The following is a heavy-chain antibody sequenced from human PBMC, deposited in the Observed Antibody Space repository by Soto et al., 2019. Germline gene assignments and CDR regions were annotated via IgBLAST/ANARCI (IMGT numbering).Heavy chain of an antibody. V-gene: IGHV1-46*01. CDR2: INPSGGST. CDR1: GYTFTSYY. D-gene: IGHD6-13*01. Sequence: GASVKVSCKASGYTFTSYYMHWVRQAPGQGLEWMGIINPSGGSTSYAQKFQGRVTMTRDTSTSTVYMELSSLRSEDTAVYYCARSLIAAAGTLHLGYYYGMDVWGQGTTVTVSS. CDR3: ARSLIAAAGTLHLGYYYGMDV. J-gene: IGHJ6*02.